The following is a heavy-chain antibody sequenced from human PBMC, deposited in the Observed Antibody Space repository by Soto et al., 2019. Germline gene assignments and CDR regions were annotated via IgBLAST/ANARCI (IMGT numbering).Heavy chain of an antibody. V-gene: IGHV3-74*01. D-gene: IGHD6-19*01. CDR2: INSDGSTT. Sequence: PGGSLRLSCAASGFTFGNYWMHWVRQAPGKGLVWVSHINSDGSTTTYADSVKGRFTISRDNAKNTLYLQMSSLTADDTAMYYCANLAVFPQESWGQGTLVTVSS. J-gene: IGHJ5*02. CDR3: ANLAVFPQES. CDR1: GFTFGNYW.